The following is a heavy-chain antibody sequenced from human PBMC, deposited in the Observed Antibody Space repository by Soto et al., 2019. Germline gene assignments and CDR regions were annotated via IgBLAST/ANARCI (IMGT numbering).Heavy chain of an antibody. CDR1: GFTFSSYG. V-gene: IGHV3-33*01. CDR3: ARHGYCPGGDCRREGWFDP. D-gene: IGHD2-8*02. Sequence: QAQLVESGGGVVQPGRSLTLSCAASGFTFSSYGMHWVRQAPGKGLEWLAVIWYDGSNKIYADSVKGRFTISRDNSKNTLYLQMNSLRDEDTAVYYCARHGYCPGGDCRREGWFDPWGQGTLVTVSS. CDR2: IWYDGSNK. J-gene: IGHJ5*02.